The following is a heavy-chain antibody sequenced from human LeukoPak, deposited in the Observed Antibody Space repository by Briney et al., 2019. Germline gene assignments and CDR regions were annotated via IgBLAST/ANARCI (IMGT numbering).Heavy chain of an antibody. D-gene: IGHD3-10*01. CDR2: IYHSGST. J-gene: IGHJ5*02. CDR1: GGSISSSTFY. Sequence: SETLSLTCTVSGGSISSSTFYWGWIRQPPGKGLQWIGTIYHSGSTFYNPSLKSRVTISVDTSKNQFSLRLTSVIAADTAVYYCARKRRDYYGSGTFDPWGQGTLVTVSS. CDR3: ARKRRDYYGSGTFDP. V-gene: IGHV4-39*07.